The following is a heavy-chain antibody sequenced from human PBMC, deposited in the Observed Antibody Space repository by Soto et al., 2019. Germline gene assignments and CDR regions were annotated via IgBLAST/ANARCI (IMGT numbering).Heavy chain of an antibody. Sequence: PGGSLRLSCAASGFTFSSYAMHWVRQAPGKGLEWVAVISYDGSNKYYADSVKGRFTISRDNSKNTLYLQMNSLRAEDTAVYYCARDLVTPSLYYYYYGMDVWGQGTTVTVSS. J-gene: IGHJ6*02. CDR2: ISYDGSNK. D-gene: IGHD6-13*01. CDR3: ARDLVTPSLYYYYYGMDV. V-gene: IGHV3-30-3*01. CDR1: GFTFSSYA.